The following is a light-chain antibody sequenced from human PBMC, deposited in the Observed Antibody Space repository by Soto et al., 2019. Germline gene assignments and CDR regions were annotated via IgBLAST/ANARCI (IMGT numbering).Light chain of an antibody. V-gene: IGLV2-23*01. J-gene: IGLJ2*01. CDR2: EGS. CDR1: SSDVGRYNL. CDR3: CSYAGSSTLVV. Sequence: QSALTQPASVSGSPGQSITISCTGTSSDVGRYNLVSWYQQHPGKAPKLMIYEGSKRPSGVSNRFSGSKSGNTASLTISGLQAEDEADYYCCSYAGSSTLVVFGGGTKLTVL.